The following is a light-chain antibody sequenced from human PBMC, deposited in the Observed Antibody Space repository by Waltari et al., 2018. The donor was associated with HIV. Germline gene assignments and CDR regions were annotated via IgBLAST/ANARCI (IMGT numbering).Light chain of an antibody. CDR2: DDN. CDR1: TTDFRPLNY. J-gene: IGLJ3*02. CDR3: SSYMNSGSLV. V-gene: IGLV2-14*01. Sequence: QSGLTQPASISASLGQSITISCIASTTDFRPLNYISWFQHHPDKPPQLLIYDDNIRPSGIPFRLSGSRSGNTASLTISGLQVDDEGDYYCSSYMNSGSLVFGGGTKVTVL.